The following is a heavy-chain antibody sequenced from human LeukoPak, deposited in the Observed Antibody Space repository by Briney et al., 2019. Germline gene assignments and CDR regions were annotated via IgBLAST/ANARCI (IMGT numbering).Heavy chain of an antibody. J-gene: IGHJ6*03. CDR1: GGSISSYY. V-gene: IGHV4-59*01. CDR2: IYYSGST. D-gene: IGHD2/OR15-2a*01. CDR3: ASTLYYYSRAV. Sequence: PSETLSLTCTVSGGSISSYYWSWIRQPPGKGLEWIGYIYYSGSTNYNPSLKSRVTISVDTSKNQFSLKLSSVPAADTALYYCASTLYYYSRAVGGKGPTVTASS.